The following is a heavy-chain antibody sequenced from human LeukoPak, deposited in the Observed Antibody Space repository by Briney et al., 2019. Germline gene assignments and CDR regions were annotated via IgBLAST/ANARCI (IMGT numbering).Heavy chain of an antibody. Sequence: SDTLSLTCSVSGGSISTYYWSWVRQPPGKGLEWIGYIYYFGNTDYNPSLKSRVTISVDTSKNQFSLNLRSVTAADTAVYYCAKLGSPRAFWGQGILVRVSS. D-gene: IGHD7-27*01. CDR2: IYYFGNT. J-gene: IGHJ4*02. CDR3: AKLGSPRAF. CDR1: GGSISTYY. V-gene: IGHV4-59*01.